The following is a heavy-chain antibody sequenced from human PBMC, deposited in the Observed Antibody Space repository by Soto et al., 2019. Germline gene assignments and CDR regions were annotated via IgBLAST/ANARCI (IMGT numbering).Heavy chain of an antibody. J-gene: IGHJ5*02. V-gene: IGHV3-7*01. CDR2: IKQDGSQK. CDR3: ARDRGRCFDFS. D-gene: IGHD3-10*01. Sequence: HPVGSLRLSCAASGFTFSTYWMSWVRQAPGKGLEWVANIKQDGSQKYYVDSVMGRFTISKDNAKNSLYLQMNSLRAEDTAVYYCARDRGRCFDFSWGQGTLVPVSS. CDR1: GFTFSTYW.